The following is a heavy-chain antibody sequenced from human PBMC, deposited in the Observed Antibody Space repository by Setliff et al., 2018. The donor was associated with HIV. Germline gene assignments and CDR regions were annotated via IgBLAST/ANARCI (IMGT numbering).Heavy chain of an antibody. V-gene: IGHV4-4*08. D-gene: IGHD5-18*01. J-gene: IGHJ6*03. CDR2: IYTSGST. Sequence: NPSETLSLTCTVSGGSMSTYYWSWIRQPPGKGLEWIGYIYTSGSTYYNPSLKSRVTISVDTSKNQFSLKLSSVTAADTAVYYCARHNTGYSYGYDYYYYYMDVWGKGTTVTVSS. CDR3: ARHNTGYSYGYDYYYYYMDV. CDR1: GGSMSTYY.